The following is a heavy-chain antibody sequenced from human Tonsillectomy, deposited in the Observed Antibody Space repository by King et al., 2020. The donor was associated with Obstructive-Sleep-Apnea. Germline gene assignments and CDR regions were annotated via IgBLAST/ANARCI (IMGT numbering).Heavy chain of an antibody. CDR3: ATTSGGATPEY. Sequence: QLVQSGAEVKKPGSSVKVSCKASGGTFSDYAISWVRQAPRQGLEWMGGIVPILGLLNYAQNFQGRITITADKSTSTAFLEVSSLRYEDTAMYYCATTSGGATPEYWGQGTLVTVSS. CDR2: IVPILGLL. J-gene: IGHJ4*02. V-gene: IGHV1-69*04. D-gene: IGHD1-26*01. CDR1: GGTFSDYA.